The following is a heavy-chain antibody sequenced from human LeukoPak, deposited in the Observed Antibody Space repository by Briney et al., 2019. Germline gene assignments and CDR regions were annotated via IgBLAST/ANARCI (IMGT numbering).Heavy chain of an antibody. CDR3: ARHMTTVISPFDY. J-gene: IGHJ4*02. Sequence: GESLKISCKGSGYRFTSYWIGWVRQMPGKGLEWMGITYSGDSDTRYSPSFQGQVTISADRSTSTAYLQWSSLKASDTAMYYCARHMTTVISPFDYWGQGSLVTVSS. CDR2: TYSGDSDT. D-gene: IGHD4-23*01. CDR1: GYRFTSYW. V-gene: IGHV5-51*01.